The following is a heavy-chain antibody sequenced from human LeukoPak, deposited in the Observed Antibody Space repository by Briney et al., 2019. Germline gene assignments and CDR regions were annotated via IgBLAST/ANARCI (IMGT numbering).Heavy chain of an antibody. V-gene: IGHV4-39*01. Sequence: SETLSLTCTVSGGSISSSSAYWGWIRQPPGKGLEWIGSIYYSGSTYYNPSLKSRVTVSVDTSKNQFSLKVSSVTVADTAVYLCASRGYSYGNYFDYWGQGTLVTVSS. J-gene: IGHJ4*02. D-gene: IGHD5-18*01. CDR2: IYYSGST. CDR1: GGSISSSSAY. CDR3: ASRGYSYGNYFDY.